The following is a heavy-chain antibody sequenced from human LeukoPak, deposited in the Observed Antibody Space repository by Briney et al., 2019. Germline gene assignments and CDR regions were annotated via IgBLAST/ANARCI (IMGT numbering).Heavy chain of an antibody. V-gene: IGHV3-7*01. J-gene: IGHJ4*02. CDR3: ASQGYSSGWYQGEFDY. Sequence: PGGSLRLSCVASGFTFSRYWMSWVRQAPGKGLERVANIKQDGSEKHYEDSVKGRFTISRDNAKNSLYLQMNSLRAEDTAVYYCASQGYSSGWYQGEFDYWGQGTLVTVSS. D-gene: IGHD6-19*01. CDR2: IKQDGSEK. CDR1: GFTFSRYW.